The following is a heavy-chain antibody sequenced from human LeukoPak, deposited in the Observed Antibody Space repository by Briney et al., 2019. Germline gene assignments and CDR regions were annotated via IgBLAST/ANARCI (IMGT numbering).Heavy chain of an antibody. CDR2: IYSGGST. Sequence: ASVKVSCKASGYTFTNYGISWVRQAPGKGLEWVSVIYSGGSTYYADSVKGRFTISRDNSKNTLYLQMNSLRAEDTAVYYCARDPYYYDSSGYFPWFDYWGQGTLVTVSS. CDR1: GYTFTNYG. V-gene: IGHV3-53*01. CDR3: ARDPYYYDSSGYFPWFDY. D-gene: IGHD3-22*01. J-gene: IGHJ4*02.